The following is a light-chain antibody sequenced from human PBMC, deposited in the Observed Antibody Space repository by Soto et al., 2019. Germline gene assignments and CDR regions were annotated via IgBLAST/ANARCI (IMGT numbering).Light chain of an antibody. J-gene: IGKJ2*01. Sequence: EIVMTQSPATLSVSPGERAILSCRASQSISSNLAWFQQKPGQAPRLLISGASTRATGVPARFSGSGSGTEFTLTISSLQSEDFAVYYCQQYNDWYAFGQGTKLEIK. CDR3: QQYNDWYA. CDR1: QSISSN. CDR2: GAS. V-gene: IGKV3-15*01.